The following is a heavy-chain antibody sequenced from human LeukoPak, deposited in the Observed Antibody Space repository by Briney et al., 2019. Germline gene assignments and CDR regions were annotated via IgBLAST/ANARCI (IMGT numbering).Heavy chain of an antibody. Sequence: GGSLRLSCAASGFTFSSCAMPWVSQASGKGLEWVSALSTSGGSTYYADAVKGRFTISRDNSKNTLYLEMNNLRAEDTAVYYCAKGQIYCALDSFDYWGQGTLVSVSS. CDR3: AKGQIYCALDSFDY. CDR2: LSTSGGST. V-gene: IGHV3-23*01. CDR1: GFTFSSCA. D-gene: IGHD1-26*01. J-gene: IGHJ4*02.